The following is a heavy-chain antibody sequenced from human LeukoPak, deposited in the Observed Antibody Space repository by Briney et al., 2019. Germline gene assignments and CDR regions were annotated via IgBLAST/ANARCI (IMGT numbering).Heavy chain of an antibody. CDR3: TRQEQWLVRVYFQH. Sequence: PGGSLRLPCTASGFTFGDYAMSWVRRAPGKGLEWVGFIRSKAYGGTTEYAASVKGRFTISRDDSKSIAYLQMNSLKTEDTAVYYCTRQEQWLVRVYFQHWGQGTLVTVSS. V-gene: IGHV3-49*04. CDR2: IRSKAYGGTT. J-gene: IGHJ1*01. CDR1: GFTFGDYA. D-gene: IGHD6-19*01.